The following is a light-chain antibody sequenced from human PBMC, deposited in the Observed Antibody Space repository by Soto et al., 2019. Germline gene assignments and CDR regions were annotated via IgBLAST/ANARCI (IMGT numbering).Light chain of an antibody. V-gene: IGLV2-23*01. J-gene: IGLJ3*02. Sequence: QAVVTPPASVSGSPGQSITISCTGTSSDVGGYDLVSWYQQHPGKAPKLIIYEGSKRPSGISNRFSGSKSGNTASLIISGLQGDDEGDYYCCAYVSSNTLLFGGGTKLTVL. CDR3: CAYVSSNTLL. CDR2: EGS. CDR1: SSDVGGYDL.